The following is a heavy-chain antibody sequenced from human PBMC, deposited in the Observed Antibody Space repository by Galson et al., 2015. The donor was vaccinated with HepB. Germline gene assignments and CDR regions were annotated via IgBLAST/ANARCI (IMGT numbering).Heavy chain of an antibody. D-gene: IGHD5-12*01. CDR1: GYSFTSYW. CDR3: ARHPSYGVATTEIDAFDI. V-gene: IGHV5-10-1*01. J-gene: IGHJ3*02. Sequence: QSGAEVKKPGESLRISCKGSGYSFTSYWISWVRQMPGKGLEWMGRIDPSDSYTNYSPSFQGHVTISADKSISTAYLQWSSLKASDTAMYYCARHPSYGVATTEIDAFDIWGQGTMVTVSS. CDR2: IDPSDSYT.